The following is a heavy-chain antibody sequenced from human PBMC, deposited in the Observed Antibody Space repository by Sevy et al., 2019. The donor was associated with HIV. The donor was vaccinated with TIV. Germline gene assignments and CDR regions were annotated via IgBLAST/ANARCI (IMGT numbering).Heavy chain of an antibody. D-gene: IGHD6-19*01. Sequence: ASVKVSCKASGGTFSSYAISWVRQAPGQGLVWMGGIIPIFGTANYAQKFQGRVTITADESTSTAYMELSSLRSEDTAVYYCASEAVAGGGDYWGQGTLVTVSS. CDR2: IIPIFGTA. V-gene: IGHV1-69*13. J-gene: IGHJ4*02. CDR3: ASEAVAGGGDY. CDR1: GGTFSSYA.